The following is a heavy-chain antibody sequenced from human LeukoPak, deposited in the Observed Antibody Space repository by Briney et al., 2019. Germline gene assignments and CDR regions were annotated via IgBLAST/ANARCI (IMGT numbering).Heavy chain of an antibody. CDR3: AKDLYGDYGGIDY. CDR1: GFTFSTHE. CDR2: IDINGSPT. V-gene: IGHV3-48*03. D-gene: IGHD4-17*01. Sequence: PGGSLRLSCVASGFTFSTHEMSWVRQAPGKGLEWVSYIDINGSPTHYADSVKGRFTISRDNSKNTLYLQMNSLKAEDTARYYCAKDLYGDYGGIDYWGQGTLVTVSS. J-gene: IGHJ4*02.